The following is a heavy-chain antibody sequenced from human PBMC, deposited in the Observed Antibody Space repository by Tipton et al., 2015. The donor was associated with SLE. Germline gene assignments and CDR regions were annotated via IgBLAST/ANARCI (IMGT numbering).Heavy chain of an antibody. CDR1: GYTFIDYY. CDR2: INSNSGGT. CDR3: AVERDELDP. J-gene: IGHJ5*02. Sequence: QVQLVQSGAEVKRPGASLKVSCRASGYTFIDYYIHWMRQAPGQGLEWMGWINSNSGGTNYAQRFQDRVTLTRDTSISTAYMELTSLKSDDTAIYYCAVERDELDPWGQGTLVTVSS. V-gene: IGHV1-2*02. D-gene: IGHD3-3*01.